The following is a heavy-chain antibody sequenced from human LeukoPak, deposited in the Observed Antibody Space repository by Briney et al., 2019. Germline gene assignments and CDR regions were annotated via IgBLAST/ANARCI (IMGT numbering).Heavy chain of an antibody. Sequence: SQTLSLTCTVSGDSISSGDYYWSWIRQPAGKGLEWIGRISSSGSTNYNPSLKSRVTISVDTSKNQFSLKLSSVTAADTAVYYCARWAVAGDYWGQGTLVTVSS. V-gene: IGHV4-61*02. J-gene: IGHJ4*02. CDR3: ARWAVAGDY. CDR2: ISSSGST. D-gene: IGHD6-19*01. CDR1: GDSISSGDYY.